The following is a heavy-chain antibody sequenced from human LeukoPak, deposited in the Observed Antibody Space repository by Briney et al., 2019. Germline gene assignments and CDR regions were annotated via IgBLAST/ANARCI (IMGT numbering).Heavy chain of an antibody. CDR2: INHSGST. Sequence: SETLSLTCAVYGGSFSGYYWSWIRQPPGKGLEWIGEINHSGSTNYNPSLKSRVTISVDTSKNQFSLKLSSVTAADTAVYYCARVSDTAISSSFDYWGQGTLVTVSS. CDR1: GGSFSGYY. J-gene: IGHJ4*02. CDR3: ARVSDTAISSSFDY. D-gene: IGHD5-18*01. V-gene: IGHV4-34*01.